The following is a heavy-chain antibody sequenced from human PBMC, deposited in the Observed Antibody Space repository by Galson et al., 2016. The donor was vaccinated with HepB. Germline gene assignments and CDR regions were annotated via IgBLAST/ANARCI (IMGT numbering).Heavy chain of an antibody. CDR2: ISGDGATT. D-gene: IGHD3-10*01. CDR3: AKSLWSGHYYFDY. V-gene: IGHV3-23*01. Sequence: SLRLSCAASGFTFSTYAMSWVRQAPGRGPEWVSVISGDGATTFYADSVKGRFTISRDKSKNTLYLQMNSLRAEEPAIYYCAKSLWSGHYYFDYWGQGDLVPVSS. J-gene: IGHJ4*02. CDR1: GFTFSTYA.